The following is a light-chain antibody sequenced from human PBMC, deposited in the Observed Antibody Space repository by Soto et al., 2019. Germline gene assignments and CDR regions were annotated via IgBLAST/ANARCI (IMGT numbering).Light chain of an antibody. CDR1: QGIRND. J-gene: IGKJ2*01. CDR3: QQYGSSRYT. V-gene: IGKV1-6*01. CDR2: AAS. Sequence: AIQMTQSPSSLSASVGDRVIITCRASQGIRNDLGWFQQKPGKAPKLLIYAASRLQSGVPSRFSGSGSGTDFTLTINSLQPEDFAVYYCQQYGSSRYTFGQGTKLEIK.